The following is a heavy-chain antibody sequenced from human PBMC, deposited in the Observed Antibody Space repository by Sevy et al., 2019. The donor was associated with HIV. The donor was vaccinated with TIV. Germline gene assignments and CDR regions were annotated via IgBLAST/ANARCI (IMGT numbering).Heavy chain of an antibody. Sequence: KQSQTLSLTCAISGDSVSSNSAAWNWIRQSPSRGLEWLGRTYYRSKWYNDYAVSVKSRITINPDTSKNQFSLQLNSVTPEDTAVYYCARGDYYDSSGYYLGYYYYGMDVWGQGTTVTVSS. D-gene: IGHD3-22*01. J-gene: IGHJ6*02. CDR3: ARGDYYDSSGYYLGYYYYGMDV. V-gene: IGHV6-1*01. CDR1: GDSVSSNSAA. CDR2: TYYRSKWYN.